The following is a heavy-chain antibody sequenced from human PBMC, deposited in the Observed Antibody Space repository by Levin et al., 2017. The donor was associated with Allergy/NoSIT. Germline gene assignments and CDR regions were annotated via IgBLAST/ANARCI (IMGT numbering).Heavy chain of an antibody. J-gene: IGHJ6*02. CDR3: ARTVIAAAGSKYYYYGMDV. CDR1: GYTFTNYG. D-gene: IGHD6-13*01. V-gene: IGHV1-18*01. CDR2: INAYDGNT. Sequence: ASVKVSCKASGYTFTNYGISWVRQAPGQGLEWMGWINAYDGNTNYAQDLQGRVTMTTDTSTSTAYMELRSLRSDDTAVCYCARTVIAAAGSKYYYYGMDVWGQGTTVTVSS.